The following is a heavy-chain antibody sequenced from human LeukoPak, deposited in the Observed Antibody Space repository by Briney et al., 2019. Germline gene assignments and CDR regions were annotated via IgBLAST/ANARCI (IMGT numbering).Heavy chain of an antibody. CDR2: ISGSGGST. V-gene: IGHV3-23*01. J-gene: IGHJ4*02. CDR1: GFTFSDYH. Sequence: PGGTLRLSCAASGFTFSDYHMSWVRQAPGKGLEWVSAISGSGGSTYSADSVKGRFTISRDNSKNTLFLQMNSLRAEDTAVYYCAKDMRSWGYFDYWGQGTLVTVSS. D-gene: IGHD3-16*01. CDR3: AKDMRSWGYFDY.